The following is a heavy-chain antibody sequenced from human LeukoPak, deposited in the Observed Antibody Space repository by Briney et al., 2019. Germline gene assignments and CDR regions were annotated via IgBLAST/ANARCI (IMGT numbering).Heavy chain of an antibody. D-gene: IGHD6-6*01. J-gene: IGHJ5*02. CDR2: IIPIFGTA. CDR3: ARGRDQYSSSRWFDP. Sequence: ASVKVSCKASGGTFSSYAISWVRQAPGQGLEWMGGIIPIFGTANYAQKFQGRVTITADESTSTAYMELSSPRSEDTAVYYCARGRDQYSSSRWFDPWGQGTLVTVSS. V-gene: IGHV1-69*01. CDR1: GGTFSSYA.